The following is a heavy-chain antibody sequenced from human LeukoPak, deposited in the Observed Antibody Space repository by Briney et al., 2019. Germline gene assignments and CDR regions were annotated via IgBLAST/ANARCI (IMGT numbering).Heavy chain of an antibody. CDR2: IWFDGSNK. V-gene: IGHV3-33*01. Sequence: GGSLRLSCAAPGFTFSNYGMHWARQAPGKGLEWAALIWFDGSNKYYTDSVKGRFAISRDNSKNTLYLQMNSLRADDTAVYYCARGTISSGRPRYFDYWGQGTLVTVSS. D-gene: IGHD1-26*01. CDR3: ARGTISSGRPRYFDY. CDR1: GFTFSNYG. J-gene: IGHJ4*02.